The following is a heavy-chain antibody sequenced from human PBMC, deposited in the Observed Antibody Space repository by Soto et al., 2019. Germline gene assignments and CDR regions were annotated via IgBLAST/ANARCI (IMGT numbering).Heavy chain of an antibody. CDR3: ASGYDYEVPDSRLLYYYYYMDV. CDR2: INPSGGST. J-gene: IGHJ6*03. V-gene: IGHV1-46*03. Sequence: ASVKVSCKASGYTFTSYYMHWVRQAPGQGLEWMGIINPSGGSTSYAQKFQGRVTMTRDTSTSTVYMELSSLRSGDTAVYYCASGYDYEVPDSRLLYYYYYMDVWGKGTTVTVSS. CDR1: GYTFTSYY. D-gene: IGHD5-12*01.